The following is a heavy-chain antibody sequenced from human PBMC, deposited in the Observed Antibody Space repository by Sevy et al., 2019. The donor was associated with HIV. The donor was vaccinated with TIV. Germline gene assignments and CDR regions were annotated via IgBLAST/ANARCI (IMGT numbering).Heavy chain of an antibody. CDR2: ISKDGRND. Sequence: GGSLRLSCAASGFNFSPYAMHWVRQAPGKGLEWVAVISKDGRNDNYADSVKGRFTVSRDNAKNAMYLQMNSLRLEDTAVYYCAKEGYYYDSRLHAWFDPWGQGSLVTVSS. J-gene: IGHJ5*02. CDR3: AKEGYYYDSRLHAWFDP. D-gene: IGHD3-22*01. V-gene: IGHV3-30*18. CDR1: GFNFSPYA.